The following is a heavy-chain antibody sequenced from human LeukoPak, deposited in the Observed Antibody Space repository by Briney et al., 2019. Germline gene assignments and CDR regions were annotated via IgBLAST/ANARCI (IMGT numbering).Heavy chain of an antibody. CDR1: GGTFSSYA. CDR2: IIPIFGTA. Sequence: SVKVSCKASGGTFSSYAISWVRQAPGQGLEWMGGIIPIFGTANYAQKFQGRVTITADESTSTAYMELSSLRSEDTAVYYCASGRRRRYCSSASCYVPTSIDYWGQGTLVTVSS. J-gene: IGHJ4*02. CDR3: ASGRRRRYCSSASCYVPTSIDY. V-gene: IGHV1-69*01. D-gene: IGHD2-2*01.